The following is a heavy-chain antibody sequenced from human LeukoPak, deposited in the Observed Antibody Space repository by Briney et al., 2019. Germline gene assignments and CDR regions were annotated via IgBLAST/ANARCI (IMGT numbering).Heavy chain of an antibody. D-gene: IGHD4-23*01. CDR2: IYYSGNT. J-gene: IGHJ4*02. CDR3: ARDGGISGYFDY. Sequence: PSETLSLTCTVSGGSISPYYWSWIRQPPGKGLEWLGYIYYSGNTDYNPSLKSRVAISVDTSKNQFSLKLSSVTAADTAVYYCARDGGISGYFDYWGQGTLVTVSS. V-gene: IGHV4-59*01. CDR1: GGSISPYY.